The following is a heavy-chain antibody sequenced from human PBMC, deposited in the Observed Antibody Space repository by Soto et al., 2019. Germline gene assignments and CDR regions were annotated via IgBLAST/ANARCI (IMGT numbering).Heavy chain of an antibody. J-gene: IGHJ5*02. CDR1: GYTFTSYD. D-gene: IGHD3-3*01. V-gene: IGHV1-8*01. CDR2: MNPNSGNT. CDR3: ARGHRYYDFWSGSAGWFEP. Sequence: GASVKVSCKASGYTFTSYDINWVRHATGQGLEWVGWMNPNSGNTGYAQKFQGRVTMTRNTSISTAYMELSSLRSEDTAVYYCARGHRYYDFWSGSAGWFEPWGQGTLVTVSS.